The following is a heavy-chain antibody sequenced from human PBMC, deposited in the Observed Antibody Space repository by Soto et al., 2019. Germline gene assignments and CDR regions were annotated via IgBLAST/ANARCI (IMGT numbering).Heavy chain of an antibody. Sequence: EVQLLESGGGLIQPGGSLRLSCVASGFTFSSYAMNWVRQAPGKGLEWVSGTSGSGGTTNYADSVKGRFTISRDNSENTMYLQMNSLRAEDTAVYYCAKGLAQSSGSYTGYFDYWGQGGLVTVST. D-gene: IGHD1-26*01. J-gene: IGHJ4*02. CDR3: AKGLAQSSGSYTGYFDY. CDR1: GFTFSSYA. CDR2: TSGSGGTT. V-gene: IGHV3-23*01.